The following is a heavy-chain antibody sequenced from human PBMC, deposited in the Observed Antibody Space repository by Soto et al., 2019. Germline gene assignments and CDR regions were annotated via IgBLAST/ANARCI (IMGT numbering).Heavy chain of an antibody. Sequence: PSETLSLTCTVSGGSINNHYWSWIRQPPGKGLEWLGYVYYSGITNYNPSLKRRVTMSVDTSKNQFSLKLTSVTAADTAVYYCVRCEYRRSNNWFDSWGRGTLVTVSS. CDR2: VYYSGIT. J-gene: IGHJ5*01. CDR1: GGSINNHY. CDR3: VRCEYRRSNNWFDS. V-gene: IGHV4-59*11. D-gene: IGHD6-6*01.